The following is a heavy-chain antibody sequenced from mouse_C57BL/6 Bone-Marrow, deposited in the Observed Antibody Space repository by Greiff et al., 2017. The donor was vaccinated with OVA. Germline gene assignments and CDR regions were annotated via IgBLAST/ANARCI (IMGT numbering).Heavy chain of an antibody. Sequence: VQLQESGAELARPGASVKLSCKASGYTFTSYGISWVKQRTGQGLEWIGEIYPRSGNTYYNEKFKGKATLTADKSSSTAYMELRSLTSEDSAVYFCARVYGNYYYAMDYWGQGTSVTVSS. CDR3: ARVYGNYYYAMDY. V-gene: IGHV1-81*01. D-gene: IGHD2-1*01. CDR1: GYTFTSYG. J-gene: IGHJ4*01. CDR2: IYPRSGNT.